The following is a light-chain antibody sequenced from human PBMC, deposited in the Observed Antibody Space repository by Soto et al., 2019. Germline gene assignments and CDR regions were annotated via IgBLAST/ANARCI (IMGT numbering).Light chain of an antibody. CDR2: GVS. V-gene: IGKV3-20*01. CDR3: QQYGSSPLT. J-gene: IGKJ4*01. Sequence: EIALTQSPGTLSLSPGERATLSCRASQSVTSSYLAWFQQKPGQAPRLLIHGVSIRATGIPDRFSGGGSGTDFTLTISRLEPEDFAVYYCQQYGSSPLTFGGGTKV. CDR1: QSVTSSY.